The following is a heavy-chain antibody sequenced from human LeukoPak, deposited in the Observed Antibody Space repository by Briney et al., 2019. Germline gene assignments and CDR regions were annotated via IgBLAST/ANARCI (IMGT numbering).Heavy chain of an antibody. Sequence: PSETLSLTCTVSGGSISSSSYYWGWIRQPPGKGLEWIGRIYTSGSTNYNPSLKSRVTMSVDTSKNQFSLKLSSVTAADTAVYYCARHTTAYWYFDLWGRGTLVTVSS. V-gene: IGHV4-39*07. D-gene: IGHD4-17*01. J-gene: IGHJ2*01. CDR3: ARHTTAYWYFDL. CDR1: GGSISSSSYY. CDR2: IYTSGST.